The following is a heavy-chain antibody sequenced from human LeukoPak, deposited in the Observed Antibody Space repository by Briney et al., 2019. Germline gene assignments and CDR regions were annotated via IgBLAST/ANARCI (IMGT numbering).Heavy chain of an antibody. J-gene: IGHJ4*02. CDR2: ISYDGSNK. CDR1: GFTFSSYA. CDR3: ARGDGSGWSGDY. V-gene: IGHV3-30-3*01. Sequence: GGSLRLSCAASGFTFSSYAMHWVRQAPGKGLEWVAVISYDGSNKYYADSVKGRFTIYRDNSKNTLYLQMNSLSAEDTAVYYCARGDGSGWSGDYWGQGTLVTVSS. D-gene: IGHD6-19*01.